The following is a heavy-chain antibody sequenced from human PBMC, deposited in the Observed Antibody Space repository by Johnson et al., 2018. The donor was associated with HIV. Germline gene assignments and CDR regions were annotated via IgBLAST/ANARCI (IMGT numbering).Heavy chain of an antibody. Sequence: VQLVESGGGVVRPGGSLRLSCAASGFTFDDHGMSWVSQGSGQGLEWVAGINWNGGRTGYADSVKGRFTIASANANKSLYLQMNSLRAEDTVLYYCLRCVGVYGYDECDAFDIWGQGTMVTISS. V-gene: IGHV3-20*04. J-gene: IGHJ3*02. CDR1: GFTFDDHG. CDR2: INWNGGRT. CDR3: LRCVGVYGYDECDAFDI. D-gene: IGHD5-18*01.